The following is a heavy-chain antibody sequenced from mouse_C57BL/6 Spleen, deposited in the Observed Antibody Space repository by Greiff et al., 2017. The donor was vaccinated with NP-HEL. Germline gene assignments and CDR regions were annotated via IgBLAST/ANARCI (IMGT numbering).Heavy chain of an antibody. J-gene: IGHJ1*03. D-gene: IGHD1-1*01. CDR1: GYTFTNYW. Sequence: VQLQQSGAELVRPGTSVKMSCKASGYTFTNYWIGWAKQRPGHGLEWIGDIYPGGGYTNYNEKFKGKATLTADKSSSTAYMQFSSLTSEDSAIYYCARSGSSPYWYFDVWGTGTTVTVSS. V-gene: IGHV1-63*01. CDR2: IYPGGGYT. CDR3: ARSGSSPYWYFDV.